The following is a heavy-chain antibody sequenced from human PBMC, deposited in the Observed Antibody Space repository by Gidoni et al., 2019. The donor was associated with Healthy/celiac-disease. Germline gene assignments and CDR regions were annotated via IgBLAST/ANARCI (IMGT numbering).Heavy chain of an antibody. J-gene: IGHJ4*02. D-gene: IGHD3-22*01. Sequence: QVQLVESGGGVVQPGRSLRLSCAASGFTFRSYGMHWVRQAPGKGLEWVAVIWYDGSNKYYADSVKGRFTISRDNSKNTLYLQMNSLRAEDTAVYYCARDSYYDSSGYYYLGGYFDYWGQGTLVTVSS. V-gene: IGHV3-33*01. CDR2: IWYDGSNK. CDR1: GFTFRSYG. CDR3: ARDSYYDSSGYYYLGGYFDY.